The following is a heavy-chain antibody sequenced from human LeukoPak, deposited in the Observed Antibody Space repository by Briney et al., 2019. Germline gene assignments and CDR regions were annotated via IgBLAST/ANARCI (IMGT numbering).Heavy chain of an antibody. CDR3: ARSRYCSTTTCYGDFDY. Sequence: SSETLSLTCTVSGGSISSYHWSWIRQPPGKGLEWIGYIYYSGSTNYNPSLKSRVTISVDTSKNQFSLKLSSVTAADTAVYYCARSRYCSTTTCYGDFDYWGQGTLVTVSS. CDR1: GGSISSYH. D-gene: IGHD2-2*01. CDR2: IYYSGST. V-gene: IGHV4-59*08. J-gene: IGHJ4*02.